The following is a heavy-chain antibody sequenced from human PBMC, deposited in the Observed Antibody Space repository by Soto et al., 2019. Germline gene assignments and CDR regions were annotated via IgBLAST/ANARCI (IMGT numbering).Heavy chain of an antibody. CDR3: ARDGFLKPYDFWSGYPPDY. Sequence: SVKVSCKASGYTFSSYTISWVRQAPGQGLEWMGRIIPILGIANYAQKFQGRVTITADKSTSTAYMELSSLRSEDTAVYYCARDGFLKPYDFWSGYPPDYWGQGTLVTVSS. V-gene: IGHV1-69*04. J-gene: IGHJ4*02. D-gene: IGHD3-3*01. CDR1: GYTFSSYT. CDR2: IIPILGIA.